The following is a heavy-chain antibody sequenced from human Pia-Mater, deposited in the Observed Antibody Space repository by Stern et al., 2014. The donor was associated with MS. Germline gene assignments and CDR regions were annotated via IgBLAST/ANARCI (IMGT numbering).Heavy chain of an antibody. Sequence: QDQLVQSGAEVKKPGASVKVSCRASGYIFSDYGIHWVRQAPGQGLEWMGWISAYNGNTNYAQNFQGRVTMTTDTSTSTAYMELRSLRSDDTAVYYCARDDLGGAFDYWGQGTLVTVSS. CDR1: GYIFSDYG. CDR3: ARDDLGGAFDY. V-gene: IGHV1-18*01. CDR2: ISAYNGNT. J-gene: IGHJ4*02.